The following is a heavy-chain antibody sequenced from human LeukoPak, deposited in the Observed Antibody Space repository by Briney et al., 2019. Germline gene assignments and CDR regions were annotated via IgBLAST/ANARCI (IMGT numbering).Heavy chain of an antibody. CDR1: GYTFTGYY. J-gene: IGHJ6*02. V-gene: IGHV1-2*02. Sequence: ASVKVSCKASGYTFTGYYMHWVRQAPGQGLEWMGWINPNSGGTNYAQKFQGRVTMTRDTSISTAYMELSRLRSDDTAVYYCARVHRPYYYYYGMDVWGQGTTITVSS. CDR3: ARVHRPYYYYYGMDV. CDR2: INPNSGGT.